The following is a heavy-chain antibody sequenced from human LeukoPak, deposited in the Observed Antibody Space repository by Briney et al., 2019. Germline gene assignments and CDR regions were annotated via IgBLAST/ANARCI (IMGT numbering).Heavy chain of an antibody. CDR3: ARVGSGLNLYYFDY. Sequence: LETLALTCTVSGGSISSYYWSWIRQPPGKGLEWIGYIYYSGSTNYNPSLKSRVTISEDTSGKQFSLRLGSVTAADTAVYFCARVGSGLNLYYFDYWGQGILVTVSS. J-gene: IGHJ4*02. CDR1: GGSISSYY. CDR2: IYYSGST. V-gene: IGHV4-59*12. D-gene: IGHD3-3*01.